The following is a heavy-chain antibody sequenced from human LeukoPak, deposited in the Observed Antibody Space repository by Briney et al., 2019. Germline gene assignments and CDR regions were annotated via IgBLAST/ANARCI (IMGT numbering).Heavy chain of an antibody. CDR1: GYSFTSFW. Sequence: GESLKISCKGSGYSFTSFWIGWVRQMPGKGLEWMGIIYPGDSDTRYSPSFQGQVTISADKSINTAYLQWSSLKASDTAMYYCARQTSDYRGASDYWGQGTLVTVSS. D-gene: IGHD4-17*01. V-gene: IGHV5-51*01. CDR2: IYPGDSDT. J-gene: IGHJ4*02. CDR3: ARQTSDYRGASDY.